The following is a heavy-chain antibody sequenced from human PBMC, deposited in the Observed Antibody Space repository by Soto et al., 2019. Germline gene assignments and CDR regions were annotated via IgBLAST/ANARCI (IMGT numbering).Heavy chain of an antibody. J-gene: IGHJ4*02. CDR1: GGSISTVNYW. CDR2: IYNGGST. V-gene: IGHV4-30-4*01. D-gene: IGHD7-27*01. Sequence: QVQLQESGPGLVKPSQTLSLTCTVSGGSISTVNYWWSWIRQSPDMGLEWIGHIYNGGSTYNNPSLAXRXTXSXNTSKNQLSLTLSSVSAAATAVYYCARGPSGDKVDSWGQGTLVTVSS. CDR3: ARGPSGDKVDS.